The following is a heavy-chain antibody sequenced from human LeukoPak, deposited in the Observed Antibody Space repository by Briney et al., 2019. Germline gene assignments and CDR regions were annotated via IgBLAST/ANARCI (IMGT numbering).Heavy chain of an antibody. D-gene: IGHD3-10*01. V-gene: IGHV4-39*07. Sequence: KPSETLSLTCTVSGGSISSSSYYWGWIRQPPGKGLEWIGSIYYSGSTYYNPSLKSRVTISVDTSRNQFSLKLSSVTAADTAVYYCARRGSRGYYYYYMDVWGKGTTVTISS. CDR2: IYYSGST. CDR3: ARRGSRGYYYYYMDV. J-gene: IGHJ6*03. CDR1: GGSISSSSYY.